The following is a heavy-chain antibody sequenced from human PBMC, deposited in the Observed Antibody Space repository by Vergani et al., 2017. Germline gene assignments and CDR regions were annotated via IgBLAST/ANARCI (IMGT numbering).Heavy chain of an antibody. J-gene: IGHJ6*02. Sequence: QVQLQESGPGLVKPSETLSLTCTVSGGSISSYYWSWIRQPPGKGLEWIGYIYYSGSTNYNPSLKSRVTISVDTSKNQFSLKLSSVTAADTAVYYCARGMRRYCSSTSCYRPQLGYYGVDVWGQGTTVTVSS. CDR1: GGSISSYY. V-gene: IGHV4-59*01. CDR3: ARGMRRYCSSTSCYRPQLGYYGVDV. D-gene: IGHD2-2*01. CDR2: IYYSGST.